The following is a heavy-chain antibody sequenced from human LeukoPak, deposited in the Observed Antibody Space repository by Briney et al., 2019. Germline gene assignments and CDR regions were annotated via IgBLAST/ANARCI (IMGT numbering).Heavy chain of an antibody. CDR3: AREQVRYYDRSGTPDY. CDR2: IIPILGIA. V-gene: IGHV1-69*04. CDR1: GGTFSSYA. D-gene: IGHD3-22*01. J-gene: IGHJ4*02. Sequence: ASVKVSCKASGGTFSSYAISWVRQAPGQGLEWMGRIIPILGIANYAQKFQGRVTITADKSTSTAYMKLSSLRSDDTAVYYCAREQVRYYDRSGTPDYWGQGTLVTVSS.